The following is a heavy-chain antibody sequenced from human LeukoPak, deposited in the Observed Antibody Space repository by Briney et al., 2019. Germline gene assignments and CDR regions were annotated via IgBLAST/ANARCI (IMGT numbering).Heavy chain of an antibody. CDR2: ISSSSSYI. CDR1: GFTFRNYA. D-gene: IGHD5-18*01. Sequence: PGGSLRLSCAASGFTFRNYAMHWVRQAPGKGLEWVSSISSSSSYIYYADSVKGRFTISRDNAKNSLYLQMNSLRAEDTAVYYCARDSAFRGYSYGYPYYYYGMDVWGQGTTVTVSS. J-gene: IGHJ6*02. V-gene: IGHV3-21*01. CDR3: ARDSAFRGYSYGYPYYYYGMDV.